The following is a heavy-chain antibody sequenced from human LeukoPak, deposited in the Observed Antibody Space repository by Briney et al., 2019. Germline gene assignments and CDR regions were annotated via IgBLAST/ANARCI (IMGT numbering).Heavy chain of an antibody. Sequence: SETLSLTRTVSGGSISSGSYYWSWIRQPAGKGLEWIGRIYTSGSTNYNPSLKSRVTISVDTSKNQFSLKLSSVTAADTAVYYCAREGNDYGDYNDYWGQGTLVTVSS. D-gene: IGHD4-17*01. CDR1: GGSISSGSYY. CDR3: AREGNDYGDYNDY. J-gene: IGHJ4*02. CDR2: IYTSGST. V-gene: IGHV4-61*02.